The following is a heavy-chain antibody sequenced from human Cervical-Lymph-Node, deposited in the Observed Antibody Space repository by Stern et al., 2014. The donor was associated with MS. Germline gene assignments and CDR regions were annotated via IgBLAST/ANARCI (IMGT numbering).Heavy chain of an antibody. CDR2: INTSGGST. D-gene: IGHD4-17*01. Sequence: QVQLVQSGAEVKKPGASVKVSCKASGYTFTRNYMHWVRQAPGQGLEWMGIINTSGGSTNYAQKFRGRFTMTRDTSTSTVYMELSSLRSEDTAIYYCARVPYDYGDTPYYFDYWGQGTLVTVS. CDR3: ARVPYDYGDTPYYFDY. J-gene: IGHJ4*02. V-gene: IGHV1-46*01. CDR1: GYTFTRNY.